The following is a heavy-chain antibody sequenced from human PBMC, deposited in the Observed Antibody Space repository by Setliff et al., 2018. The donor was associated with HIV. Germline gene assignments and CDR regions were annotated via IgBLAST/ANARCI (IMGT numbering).Heavy chain of an antibody. D-gene: IGHD3-10*01. CDR2: IIPKSNTP. Sequence: SVKVSCKASGDTFSTFAIIWVRQAPGQGLEWMGGIIPKSNTPDYAQIFKGRLTITADESTSTAHMELVGLTSEDTAVYYCARGSPIVWFGEFLYPEIDYWGQGSLVTVSS. V-gene: IGHV1-69*13. CDR3: ARGSPIVWFGEFLYPEIDY. CDR1: GDTFSTFA. J-gene: IGHJ4*02.